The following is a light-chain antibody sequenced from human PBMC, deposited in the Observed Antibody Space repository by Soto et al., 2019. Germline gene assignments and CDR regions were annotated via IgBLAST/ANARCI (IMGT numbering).Light chain of an antibody. Sequence: DIQMTQSPSSLSASVGDRVTITCRASESIARHLNWYQQKPGKAPKLLIYAASSLQNGVPSRFRGGGSGTDFTLNISNLQPEDFATYYCQQTYTALSITVGQGTRLEI. J-gene: IGKJ5*01. CDR3: QQTYTALSIT. V-gene: IGKV1-39*01. CDR1: ESIARH. CDR2: AAS.